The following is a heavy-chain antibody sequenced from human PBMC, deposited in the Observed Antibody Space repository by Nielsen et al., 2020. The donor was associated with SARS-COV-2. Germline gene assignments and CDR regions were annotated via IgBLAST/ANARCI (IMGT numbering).Heavy chain of an antibody. Sequence: ASVKVSCKASGYTFTSYGISWVRQATGQGLEWMGIINPSGGSTSYAQKFQGRVTMTRDTSTSTVYMELSSLRSEDTAVYYCARGNDYSNYGDYYYGMDVWGQGTTVTVSS. CDR1: GYTFTSYG. V-gene: IGHV1-46*01. CDR2: INPSGGST. CDR3: ARGNDYSNYGDYYYGMDV. J-gene: IGHJ6*02. D-gene: IGHD4-11*01.